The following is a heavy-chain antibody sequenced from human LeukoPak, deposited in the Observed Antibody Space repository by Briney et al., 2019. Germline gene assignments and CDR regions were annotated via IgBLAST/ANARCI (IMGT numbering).Heavy chain of an antibody. D-gene: IGHD1-7*01. CDR2: IGSSGFTI. V-gene: IGHV3-48*03. CDR3: ARGRTTAFDY. J-gene: IGHJ4*02. CDR1: GFTFSNYE. Sequence: PGGSLRLSCAASGFTFSNYETNWVRQAPGKGLEWISYIGSSGFTIYYADSVKGRFIISRDDAKNSLYLQMNSLRAEDTAFYYCARGRTTAFDYWGQGALVTVSS.